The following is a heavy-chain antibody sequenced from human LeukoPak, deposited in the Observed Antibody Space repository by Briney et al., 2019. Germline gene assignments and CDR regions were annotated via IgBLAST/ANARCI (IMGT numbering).Heavy chain of an antibody. CDR2: ISAYNGNT. V-gene: IGHV1-18*01. CDR3: ARVRYRGPTTYYYFDY. CDR1: GYTFTSYG. J-gene: IGHJ4*02. Sequence: VASVKVSCKASGYTFTSYGISWVRQAPGQGLEWMGWISAYNGNTNYAQKLQGRVTMTTDTSTSTAYMELRSLRSDDTAVYYCARVRYRGPTTYYYFDYWGQGTLVTVSS. D-gene: IGHD4-17*01.